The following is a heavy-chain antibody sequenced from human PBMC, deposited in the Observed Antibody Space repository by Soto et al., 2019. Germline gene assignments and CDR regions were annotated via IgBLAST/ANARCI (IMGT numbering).Heavy chain of an antibody. V-gene: IGHV3-9*01. D-gene: IGHD6-6*01. J-gene: IGHJ6*02. CDR3: AKCFFVRGGGYYYYGMHV. CDR1: GFTCDDYA. CDR2: SSWNSGSI. Sequence: PGESLRLSCAASGFTCDDYAMHWVRQAPGKGLEWVSGSSWNSGSIGYAASVQGRFTISRDNAKNSLYLQMNSLRAEDTALYYCAKCFFVRGGGYYYYGMHVWGQGTTVTVS.